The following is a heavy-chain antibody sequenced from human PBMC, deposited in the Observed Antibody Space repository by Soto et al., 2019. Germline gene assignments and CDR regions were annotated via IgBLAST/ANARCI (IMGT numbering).Heavy chain of an antibody. CDR3: ARGSITIFGVPYYQRWFDT. CDR1: GGSFSGYY. Sequence: PSETLSLTCAVYGGSFSGYYWSWIRQPPGKGLEWIGEINHSGSTNYNPSLKSRVTISVDTFKNQFSLKLSSVTAADTAVYYCARGSITIFGVPYYQRWFDTWGQGTLVTVSS. D-gene: IGHD3-3*01. V-gene: IGHV4-34*01. CDR2: INHSGST. J-gene: IGHJ5*02.